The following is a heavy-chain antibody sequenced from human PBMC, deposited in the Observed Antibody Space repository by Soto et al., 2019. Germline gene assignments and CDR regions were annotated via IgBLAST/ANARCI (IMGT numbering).Heavy chain of an antibody. CDR1: VGSFSGYY. CDR2: INHSGST. CDR3: ARRSIAARGGMDV. D-gene: IGHD6-6*01. V-gene: IGHV4-34*01. Sequence: SSETLSLTCTVYVGSFSGYYWSWIRQPPGKVLEWIGEINHSGSTDYNPSLKSRVTILVDTSKTQFSLKLSSMTAADTAVYYCARRSIAARGGMDVWGQGTTVTVSS. J-gene: IGHJ6*02.